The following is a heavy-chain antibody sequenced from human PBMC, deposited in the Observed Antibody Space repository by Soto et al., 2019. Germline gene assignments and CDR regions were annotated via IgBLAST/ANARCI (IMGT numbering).Heavy chain of an antibody. D-gene: IGHD6-25*01. Sequence: QVQLVESGGGVVQPGRSLRLSCAASGFTFSSYGMHWVRQAPGKGLEWVAVISYDGSNKYYADSVKGRFTISRDNSKNTLYLQMNSLRAEDTAVYYCAEVGPGQRDAFDIWGQGTMVTVSS. CDR3: AEVGPGQRDAFDI. V-gene: IGHV3-30*18. J-gene: IGHJ3*02. CDR1: GFTFSSYG. CDR2: ISYDGSNK.